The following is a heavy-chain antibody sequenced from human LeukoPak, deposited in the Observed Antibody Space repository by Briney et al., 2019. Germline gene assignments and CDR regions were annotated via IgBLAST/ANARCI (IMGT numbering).Heavy chain of an antibody. V-gene: IGHV4-61*02. J-gene: IGHJ5*02. D-gene: IGHD1-1*01. Sequence: SQTLSLTCTVSGGSISSGSYYWSWIRQPAGKGLEWIGRIYTSGSTNYNPSLKSRVTISVDTSKNQFSLKLSSVTAADTAVYYCARGGTRPYNWFDPWGQGTLVTVSS. CDR3: ARGGTRPYNWFDP. CDR2: IYTSGST. CDR1: GGSISSGSYY.